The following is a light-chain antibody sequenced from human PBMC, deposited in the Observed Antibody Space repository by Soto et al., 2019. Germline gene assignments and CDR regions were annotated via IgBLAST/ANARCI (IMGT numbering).Light chain of an antibody. CDR3: HQTAANPWT. CDR1: QNIGVY. Sequence: IHMTQSRSSLSASVLDRVTINCLASQNIGVYLNWYQKKPVKAPKLLIHAASSLHSGVPSTFSGSGSGTDFALTISSLQPEDFATYYCHQTAANPWTFAQGTKV. V-gene: IGKV1-39*01. J-gene: IGKJ1*01. CDR2: AAS.